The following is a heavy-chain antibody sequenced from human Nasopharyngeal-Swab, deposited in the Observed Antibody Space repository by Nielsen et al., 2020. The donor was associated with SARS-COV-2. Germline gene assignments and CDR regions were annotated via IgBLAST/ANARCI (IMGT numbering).Heavy chain of an antibody. CDR2: IKQDGSGS. CDR1: GFTFSKFY. V-gene: IGHV3-7*01. J-gene: IGHJ4*02. D-gene: IGHD6-13*01. Sequence: GESLKISCAASGFTFSKFYMRWVRQAAGKGVEWVANIKQDGSGSYYVDSVKGRFTISRDDANNSLYLQMTSLRAGDTGVYYCARGGSSFPFDYWGPGTLVTVSS. CDR3: ARGGSSFPFDY.